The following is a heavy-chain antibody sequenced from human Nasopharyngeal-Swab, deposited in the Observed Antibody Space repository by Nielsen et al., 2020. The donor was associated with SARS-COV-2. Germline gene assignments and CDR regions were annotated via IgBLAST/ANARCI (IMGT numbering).Heavy chain of an antibody. CDR3: ARGDDSSGYPYSHDY. CDR2: IYAGGST. D-gene: IGHD3-22*01. J-gene: IGHJ4*02. Sequence: GESLKISYAASGFTFSSYSMNWVRQAPGKGLEWVSSIYAGGSTYYADSVKGRFTISRDNSKNTLYLQMNSLRAEDTAVYYCARGDDSSGYPYSHDYWGQGTLVTVSS. V-gene: IGHV3-66*01. CDR1: GFTFSSYS.